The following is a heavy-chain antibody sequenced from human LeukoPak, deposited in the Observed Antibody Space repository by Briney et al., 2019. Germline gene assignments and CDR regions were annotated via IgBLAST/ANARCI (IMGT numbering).Heavy chain of an antibody. V-gene: IGHV3-7*03. CDR3: ARDYGDYTFDP. Sequence: GGSLRLSCAASGFTFSSYTMNWVRQAPGKGLEWVANIKQDGSETDYVDSVKGRFTISRDNANNLLYLQMNNLRAEDTAVYYCARDYGDYTFDPWGQGTLVTVSS. D-gene: IGHD4-17*01. J-gene: IGHJ5*02. CDR1: GFTFSSYT. CDR2: IKQDGSET.